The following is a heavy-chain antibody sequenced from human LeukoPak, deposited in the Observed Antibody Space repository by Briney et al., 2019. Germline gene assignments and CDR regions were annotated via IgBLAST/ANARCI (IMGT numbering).Heavy chain of an antibody. J-gene: IGHJ4*02. CDR2: ISYDGSNK. Sequence: GGSLRLSCAASRFTFSSYGMHWVRQAPGKGLEWVAIISYDGSNKYYADSVKGRFTISRDNSKNTLYLQMNSQRAEDTAIYYCARDLGSYSTGWYMGFDYWGQGTLVTVSS. V-gene: IGHV3-30*03. CDR3: ARDLGSYSTGWYMGFDY. D-gene: IGHD6-19*01. CDR1: RFTFSSYG.